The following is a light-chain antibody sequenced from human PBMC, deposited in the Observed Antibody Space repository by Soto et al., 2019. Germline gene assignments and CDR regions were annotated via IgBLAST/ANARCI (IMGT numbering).Light chain of an antibody. CDR1: QSVSSN. Sequence: EIVMTKSPVTLSVYPGERATLSCRASQSVSSNLAWYQQKPGQAPRLLIYGASNRATGIPDRFSGSGSGTDFILTISRLEPEDFAVYYCQQYGSSRTTFGQGTRLEIK. J-gene: IGKJ5*01. CDR3: QQYGSSRTT. CDR2: GAS. V-gene: IGKV3-20*01.